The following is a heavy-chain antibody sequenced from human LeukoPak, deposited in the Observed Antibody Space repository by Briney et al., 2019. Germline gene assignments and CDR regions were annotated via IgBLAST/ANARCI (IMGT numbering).Heavy chain of an antibody. Sequence: PSETLSLTCTVSGGSISSYYWSWIRQPPGKGLEWIGYIYYSGSTNYNPSLKSRVTISVDTSKNQFSLKLSSVTAADTAVYYCASYCGGDCYNSRGAFDIWGQGTMVTVSS. CDR3: ASYCGGDCYNSRGAFDI. J-gene: IGHJ3*02. CDR1: GGSISSYY. CDR2: IYYSGST. V-gene: IGHV4-59*01. D-gene: IGHD2-21*02.